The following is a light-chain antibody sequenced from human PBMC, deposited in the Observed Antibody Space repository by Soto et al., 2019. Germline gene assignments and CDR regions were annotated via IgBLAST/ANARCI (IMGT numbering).Light chain of an antibody. CDR3: SSYTSSSILV. Sequence: QSALTQPASVSGSPGQSITISCTGTSSDVGGYNYVSCYQQHPGKAPKLMIYDVSNRPSGVSNRFSGYKSGNTASLTISGLQGEDEADYYSSSYTSSSILVFGGGTKLTVL. V-gene: IGLV2-14*01. CDR1: SSDVGGYNY. CDR2: DVS. J-gene: IGLJ2*01.